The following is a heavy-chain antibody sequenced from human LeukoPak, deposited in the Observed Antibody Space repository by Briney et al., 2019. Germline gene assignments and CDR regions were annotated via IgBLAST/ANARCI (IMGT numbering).Heavy chain of an antibody. V-gene: IGHV1-46*01. J-gene: IGHJ6*03. CDR1: GYTFTSYY. D-gene: IGHD2-21*01. CDR3: ARSLLPSDYYYYYYMDV. CDR2: INPSGGST. Sequence: GASVKASCKASGYTFTSYYMHWVRQAPGQGLEWMGIINPSGGSTSYTQKFQGRVTMTRDTSTSTVYMELSSLRSEDTAVYYCARSLLPSDYYYYYYMDVWGKGTTVTVSS.